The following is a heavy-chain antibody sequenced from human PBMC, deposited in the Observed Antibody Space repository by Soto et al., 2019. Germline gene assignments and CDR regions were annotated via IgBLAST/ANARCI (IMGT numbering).Heavy chain of an antibody. CDR2: IYYSGST. V-gene: IGHV4-39*01. CDR3: ARAVSRLFYSPSWFDP. J-gene: IGHJ5*02. CDR1: GGSISSSSYY. Sequence: QLQLQESGPGLVKPSETLSLTCTVSGGSISSSSYYWGWIRQPPGKGLEWIGSIYYSGSTYYNPSLKSRVTISVDTSKNQFSLKLSSVTAADTAVYYCARAVSRLFYSPSWFDPWGQGTLVTVSS. D-gene: IGHD2-8*01.